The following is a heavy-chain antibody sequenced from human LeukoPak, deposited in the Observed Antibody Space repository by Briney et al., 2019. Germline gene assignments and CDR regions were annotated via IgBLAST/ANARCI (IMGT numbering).Heavy chain of an antibody. Sequence: GRSLRLSCAASGFTFSSYAMHWVRQAPGKGLEWVAVISYDGSNKYYAEFVKGRFTISRDNSKNTLYLQMNSLRAEDTAVYYCARVFPQYYYHNSDYIGVDYWGQGTLVTVSS. V-gene: IGHV3-30-3*01. D-gene: IGHD3-22*01. J-gene: IGHJ4*02. CDR3: ARVFPQYYYHNSDYIGVDY. CDR2: ISYDGSNK. CDR1: GFTFSSYA.